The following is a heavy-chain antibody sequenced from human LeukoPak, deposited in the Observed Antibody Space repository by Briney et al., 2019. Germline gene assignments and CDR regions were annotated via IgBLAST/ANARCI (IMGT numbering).Heavy chain of an antibody. V-gene: IGHV4-39*07. D-gene: IGHD1-7*01. CDR2: IYYSGST. CDR3: ARVQAGTTVIDP. J-gene: IGHJ5*02. Sequence: SETLSLTCTVSGGSISSSSYYWGWIRQPPGKGLESIGAIYYSGSTYYNPSLKSRVTIPVDTSKNQFSLKLSSVTAADTAVYYCARVQAGTTVIDPWGQGTLVTVSS. CDR1: GGSISSSSYY.